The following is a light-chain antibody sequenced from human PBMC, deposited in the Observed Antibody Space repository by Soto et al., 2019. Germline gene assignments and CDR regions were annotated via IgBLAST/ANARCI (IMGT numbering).Light chain of an antibody. V-gene: IGLV1-40*01. Sequence: QSVLTQPPSVSVATWQRVTFSCTGSSSNIGAGYDVHWYQQLPGTAPKLLIYDNSNRPSGVPDRFSASKSGTSASMAITGLQAEDEADYYCQTYDTSLRGHVFGAGTKLTVL. CDR2: DNS. CDR1: SSNIGAGYD. J-gene: IGLJ1*01. CDR3: QTYDTSLRGHV.